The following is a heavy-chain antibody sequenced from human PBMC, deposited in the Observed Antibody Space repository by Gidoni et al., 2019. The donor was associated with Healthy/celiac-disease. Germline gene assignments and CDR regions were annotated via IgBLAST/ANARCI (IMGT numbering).Heavy chain of an antibody. CDR3: ARQRDTIFGVSHAFDI. J-gene: IGHJ3*02. D-gene: IGHD3-3*01. V-gene: IGHV4-39*01. CDR2: IYYSGST. Sequence: QLQLQESGPGLVKPSETLSLTCTVSGGSISSSSYYWGWLRQPPGKGLEWIGSIYYSGSTYYNPSLKRRVTISVDTSKNQFSLKLSSVTAADTAVYYCARQRDTIFGVSHAFDIWGQGTMVTVSS. CDR1: GGSISSSSYY.